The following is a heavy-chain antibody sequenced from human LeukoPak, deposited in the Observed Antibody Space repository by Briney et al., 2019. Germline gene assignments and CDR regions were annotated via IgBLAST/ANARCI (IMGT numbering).Heavy chain of an antibody. D-gene: IGHD2-21*01. CDR3: ARVIADDDAFDI. CDR2: ISSSGSTI. J-gene: IGHJ3*02. V-gene: IGHV3-11*04. Sequence: PGGSLRLSCAASGFTFSDYYMSWIRQAPGKGLEWVSYISSSGSTIYYADSVKGRSTISRDNAKNSLYLQMNSLRAEDTAVYYCARVIADDDAFDIWGQGTMVTVSS. CDR1: GFTFSDYY.